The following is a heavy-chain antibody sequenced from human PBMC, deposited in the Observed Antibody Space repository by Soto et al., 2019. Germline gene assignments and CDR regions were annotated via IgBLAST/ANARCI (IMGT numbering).Heavy chain of an antibody. CDR3: ARETGLRSSGWSYDFDF. Sequence: EVQLVESGGGMVQPGGSLRVSCAASGFTLSSYSMHWVRQAPGKGLEWVSYISGSGGTIYYADSVKGRFTISRDNAKNSLSVQMTSLRDEDTAVYFCARETGLRSSGWSYDFDFWGQGTRVTVSS. D-gene: IGHD6-19*01. CDR1: GFTLSSYS. V-gene: IGHV3-48*02. J-gene: IGHJ4*02. CDR2: ISGSGGTI.